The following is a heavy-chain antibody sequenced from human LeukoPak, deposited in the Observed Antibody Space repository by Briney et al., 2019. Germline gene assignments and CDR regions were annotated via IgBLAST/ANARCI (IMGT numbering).Heavy chain of an antibody. D-gene: IGHD1-1*01. CDR3: VRDVHNYNDDY. J-gene: IGHJ4*02. V-gene: IGHV1-2*02. CDR2: INPPSGGT. CDR1: GYTFTDYN. Sequence: ASVKVSCKASGYTFTDYNVHWVRQAPGQGLEWMGWINPPSGGTLYPQKSQGRVALTTDTSISTAYMYLSRLTSDDTAIYYCVRDVHNYNDDYWGQGTLVSVSS.